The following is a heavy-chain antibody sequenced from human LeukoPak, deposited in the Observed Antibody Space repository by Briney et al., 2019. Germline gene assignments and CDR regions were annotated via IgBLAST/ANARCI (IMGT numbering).Heavy chain of an antibody. Sequence: GGSLRLSCAASGSTFSSYTMNWVRPAPGKGLGWGSSNRGSSDYIHYAASVKSRVTIFRDNAKNSLFLQMNSLRAEDTAVYYCARGYSSGWSNNGFDPWGQGTLVTVSS. V-gene: IGHV3-21*01. J-gene: IGHJ5*02. CDR1: GSTFSSYT. CDR2: NRGSSDYI. D-gene: IGHD6-19*01. CDR3: ARGYSSGWSNNGFDP.